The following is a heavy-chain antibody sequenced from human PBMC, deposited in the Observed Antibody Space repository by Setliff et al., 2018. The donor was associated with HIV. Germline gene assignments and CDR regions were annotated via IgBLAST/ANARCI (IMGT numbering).Heavy chain of an antibody. CDR1: GASISSYY. V-gene: IGHV4-59*03. Sequence: PSETLSLTCSVSGASISSYYWSWIRQPPGKGLEWIGYISPTGNTNYNPSLKSRVIISTDTSKNQFSLNVRSVTAADTAVYFCAKSSPSIGYISDHWGQGTLVTVSS. CDR2: ISPTGNT. J-gene: IGHJ4*02. CDR3: AKSSPSIGYISDH. D-gene: IGHD5-12*01.